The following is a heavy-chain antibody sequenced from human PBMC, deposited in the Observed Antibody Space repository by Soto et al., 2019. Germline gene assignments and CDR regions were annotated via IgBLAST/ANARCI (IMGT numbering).Heavy chain of an antibody. D-gene: IGHD6-19*01. Sequence: ASVKVSCNASGYTFTAQYLHWVRKAPGEGLEWMGFINPTTGATRYAQKFKGRVTMTRETSMSTAYLEVRSLRPYDTAVYYCAKGDSSLVSWFDXWGQGTLFTVSX. CDR3: AKGDSSLVSWFDX. CDR2: INPTTGAT. CDR1: GYTFTAQY. V-gene: IGHV1-2*02. J-gene: IGHJ5*02.